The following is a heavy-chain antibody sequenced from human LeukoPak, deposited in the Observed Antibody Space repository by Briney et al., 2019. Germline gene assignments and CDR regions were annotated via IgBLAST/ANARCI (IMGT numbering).Heavy chain of an antibody. CDR2: IYSSGRT. CDR1: GDSISSDSYY. CDR3: ARDLKGHYQDAFDI. J-gene: IGHJ3*02. Sequence: PSETLSLTCTVSGDSISSDSYYWSWLRQPAGEGLEWIGRIYSSGRTHYSPSLKRRVAISVDTSKNRFSLRLSSVTAADTAVYYCARDLKGHYQDAFDIWGQGTMVTVSS. D-gene: IGHD2-2*01. V-gene: IGHV4-61*02.